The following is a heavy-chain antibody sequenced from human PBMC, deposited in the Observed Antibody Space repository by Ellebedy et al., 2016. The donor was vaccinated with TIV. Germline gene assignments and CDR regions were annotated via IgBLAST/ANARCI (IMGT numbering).Heavy chain of an antibody. CDR1: GFTFSSYW. J-gene: IGHJ4*02. CDR2: IKQDGSEK. D-gene: IGHD3-22*01. CDR3: ARDPSHGYYDSSGWDHGSPHQEIDY. V-gene: IGHV3-7*01. Sequence: GGSLRLXCAASGFTFSSYWMSWVRQAPGKGLEWVANIKQDGSEKYYVDSVKGRFTISRDNAKNSLYLQMNSLRAEDTAVYYCARDPSHGYYDSSGWDHGSPHQEIDYWGQGTLVTVSS.